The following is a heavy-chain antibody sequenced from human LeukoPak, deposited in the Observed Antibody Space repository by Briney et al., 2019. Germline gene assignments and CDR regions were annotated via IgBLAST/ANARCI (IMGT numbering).Heavy chain of an antibody. CDR3: ARQHDYADY. D-gene: IGHD2-21*01. V-gene: IGHV3-7*01. J-gene: IGHJ4*02. CDR1: GFTFSSYW. CDR2: IQQHGSEK. Sequence: GGSLRLSCAACGFTFSSYWMSWVRQAPGKGLEWVANIQQHGSEKFYVDSVKGRFTISRDDASNSLYLQMNSLRAEDTAVYYCARQHDYADYWGQGTLVTVSS.